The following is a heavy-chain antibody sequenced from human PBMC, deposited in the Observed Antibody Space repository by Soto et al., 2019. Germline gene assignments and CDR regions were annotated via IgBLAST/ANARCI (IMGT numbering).Heavy chain of an antibody. J-gene: IGHJ4*02. CDR1: GFTFSSYA. Sequence: GGSLRLSCAASGFTFSSYAMSWVRQAPGKGLEWVSAISGSGGSTYYADSVKGRFTVSRDNSKNTLYLQMNSLRAEDTAVYYCVSPKSYGSGTYYFDYWGQGTLVTV. CDR2: ISGSGGST. D-gene: IGHD3-10*01. V-gene: IGHV3-23*01. CDR3: VSPKSYGSGTYYFDY.